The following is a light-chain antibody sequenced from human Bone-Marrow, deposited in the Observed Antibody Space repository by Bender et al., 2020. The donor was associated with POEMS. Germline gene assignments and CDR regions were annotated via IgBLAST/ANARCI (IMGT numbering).Light chain of an antibody. J-gene: IGLJ3*02. V-gene: IGLV1-44*01. CDR1: GSNIGGYP. CDR3: CAFAGNLEV. Sequence: QSVLTQPPSVSGTPGQRVTISCSGSGSNIGGYPVNWYQQLPGTAPRLLIYTNNERPSGVPDRFSGSKSGYTASLTISGLQTEDEADYYCCAFAGNLEVFGGGTKLTVL. CDR2: TNN.